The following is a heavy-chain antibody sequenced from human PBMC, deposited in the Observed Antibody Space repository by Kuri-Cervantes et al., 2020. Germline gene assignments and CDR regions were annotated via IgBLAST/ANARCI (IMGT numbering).Heavy chain of an antibody. CDR2: INSDGSST. Sequence: GESLKISCAASGFTFSSYWMHWVRQAPGKGLVWVSRINSDGSSTSYADSVKGRFTISRDNAKNTPYLQMNSLRAEDTAVYYCAVAYCGGDCSGTYYYYGMDVWGQGTTVTVSS. J-gene: IGHJ6*02. V-gene: IGHV3-74*01. D-gene: IGHD2-21*02. CDR3: AVAYCGGDCSGTYYYYGMDV. CDR1: GFTFSSYW.